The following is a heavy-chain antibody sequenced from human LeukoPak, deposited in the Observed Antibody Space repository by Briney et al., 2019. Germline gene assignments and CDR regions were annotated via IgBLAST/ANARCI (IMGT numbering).Heavy chain of an antibody. CDR1: GFTFSSYA. V-gene: IGHV3-30*04. CDR2: ISYDGSNK. D-gene: IGHD6-13*01. CDR3: ARESQVAAGFFDY. Sequence: HSGRSLRLSCAASGFTFSSYAMHWVRQAPCKGLEWVAVISYDGSNKYYADSVKGRFTISRDNSKNTLYLQMNSLRAEDTAVYYCARESQVAAGFFDYWGQGTLVTVSS. J-gene: IGHJ4*02.